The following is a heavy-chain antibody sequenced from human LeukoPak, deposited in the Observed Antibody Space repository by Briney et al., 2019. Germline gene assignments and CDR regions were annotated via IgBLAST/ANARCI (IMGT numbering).Heavy chain of an antibody. CDR1: GFTFSSYA. J-gene: IGHJ4*02. V-gene: IGHV3-64*04. CDR3: ARTNGDNSYGNGVPYYFDY. D-gene: IGHD5-18*01. CDR2: ISSNGGST. Sequence: GGSLRLSCSASGFTFSSYAMHWVRQAPGKGLEYVSAISSNGGSTYYADSVKGRFTISRDNSKNTLYLQMNSLRAEDTAVYYCARTNGDNSYGNGVPYYFDYWGQGTLVTVSS.